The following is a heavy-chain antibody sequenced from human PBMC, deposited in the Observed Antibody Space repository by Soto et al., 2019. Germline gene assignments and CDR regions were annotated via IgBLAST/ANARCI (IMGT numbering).Heavy chain of an antibody. Sequence: QVQLVQSGAEVKKPVSSVKVSCKASGGTFSSYTISWVRQAPGQGLEWMGRIIPILGIVNYAQKFQGSVTIPAAKSTSTAYMELSSLRSEDTAVYYCARSIAARRSADDYWGQGTLVTVSS. CDR2: IIPILGIV. J-gene: IGHJ4*02. CDR1: GGTFSSYT. V-gene: IGHV1-69*02. CDR3: ARSIAARRSADDY. D-gene: IGHD6-6*01.